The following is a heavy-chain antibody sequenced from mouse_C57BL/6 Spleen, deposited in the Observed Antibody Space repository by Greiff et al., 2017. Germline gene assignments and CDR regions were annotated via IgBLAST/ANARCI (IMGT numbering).Heavy chain of an antibody. D-gene: IGHD4-1*01. V-gene: IGHV1-49*01. J-gene: IGHJ3*01. CDR2: FTMYSDAT. CDR1: YFAFMASA. Sequence: QVQLQQSGAELVRPGSSVKLSCKDSYFAFMASAMHWVKQRPGHGLEWIGSFTMYSDATEYSVNFKGKATLTANTSSGAAYMELSSLTSKDSAVYYCARSLWDWGCAYWGQGALVTVSA. CDR3: ARSLWDWGCAY.